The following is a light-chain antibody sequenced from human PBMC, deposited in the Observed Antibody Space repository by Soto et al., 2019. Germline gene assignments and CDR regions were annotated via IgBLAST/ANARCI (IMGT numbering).Light chain of an antibody. Sequence: DIQMTQSPSSLSASVGDRVTITCQASQDISNYLNWYQQKPGKAPKLLIYDASNLETGVPSRFSGSGSGTDFTFTISSLQPEDIATYDCQQYDNHPPVTFGGGTKVEIK. J-gene: IGKJ4*01. CDR1: QDISNY. CDR2: DAS. CDR3: QQYDNHPPVT. V-gene: IGKV1-33*01.